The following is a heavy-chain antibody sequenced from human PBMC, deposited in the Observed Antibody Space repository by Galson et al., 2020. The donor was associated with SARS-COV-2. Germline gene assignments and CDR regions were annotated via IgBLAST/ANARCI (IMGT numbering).Heavy chain of an antibody. CDR1: GYTFTSYG. Sequence: GESLKISCKASGYTFTSYGISWVRQAPGQGLEWMGWISAYNGNTNYAQKLQGRVTMTTDTSTSTAYMELRSLRSDDTAVYYCARDKGLVVPDAGTGGFDPWGQGTLVTVSS. J-gene: IGHJ5*02. CDR2: ISAYNGNT. D-gene: IGHD2-2*01. CDR3: ARDKGLVVPDAGTGGFDP. V-gene: IGHV1-18*01.